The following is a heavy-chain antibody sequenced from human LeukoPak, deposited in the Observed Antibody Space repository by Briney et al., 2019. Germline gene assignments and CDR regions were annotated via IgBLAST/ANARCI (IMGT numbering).Heavy chain of an antibody. J-gene: IGHJ4*02. CDR3: ARERTYYFDY. CDR1: GGSISSGDYY. Sequence: SQTLSLTCTVSGGSISSGDYYWSWIRQPPGQGLEWIVYIYYRESTYYNPSLKSRVIISVDTSKNQFSLKLSSMTAADTAVYYCARERTYYFDYWGQGTQVAVSS. V-gene: IGHV4-30-4*01. CDR2: IYYREST.